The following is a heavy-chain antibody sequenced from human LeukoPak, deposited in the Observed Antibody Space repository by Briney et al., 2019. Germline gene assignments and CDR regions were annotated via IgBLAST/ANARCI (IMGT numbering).Heavy chain of an antibody. Sequence: ASVKVSCKASGYTFTNYGITWVRQAPGQGLEWMGWMNPNSGNTGYAQKFQGRVTITRNTSISTAYMELSSLRSEDTAVYYCARGRASGSYYRATTSYYYYYMDVWGKGTTVTVSS. V-gene: IGHV1-8*03. CDR1: GYTFTNYG. J-gene: IGHJ6*03. CDR2: MNPNSGNT. D-gene: IGHD1-26*01. CDR3: ARGRASGSYYRATTSYYYYYMDV.